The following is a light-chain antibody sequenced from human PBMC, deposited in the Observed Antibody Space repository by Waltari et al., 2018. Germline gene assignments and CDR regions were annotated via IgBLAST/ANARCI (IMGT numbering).Light chain of an antibody. CDR2: DAT. Sequence: EVVLTQSPATLSLSPGERATLSCRASQSVKIYLAWSQLKTGQAPRLLIYDATNRATGIPARFSGSGSETDFTLTISSLEPEDFAVYYCQQRMHWSPITFGQGTRLEIK. J-gene: IGKJ5*01. CDR1: QSVKIY. CDR3: QQRMHWSPIT. V-gene: IGKV3-11*01.